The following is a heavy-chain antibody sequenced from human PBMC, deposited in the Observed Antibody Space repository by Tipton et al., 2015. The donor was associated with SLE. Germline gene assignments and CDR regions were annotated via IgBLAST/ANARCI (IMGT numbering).Heavy chain of an antibody. CDR1: GASISSYY. CDR3: GCMLPRGAFDI. CDR2: MYITGNS. Sequence: TLSLTCIVSGASISSYYWSWIRQPAGKGLEWIGRMYITGNSKYNPSLKSRVTISVDTSKNQFSLKMSPVTAADTAVYYCGCMLPRGAFDIWGQGTMVTVSS. V-gene: IGHV4-4*07. D-gene: IGHD2-8*01. J-gene: IGHJ3*02.